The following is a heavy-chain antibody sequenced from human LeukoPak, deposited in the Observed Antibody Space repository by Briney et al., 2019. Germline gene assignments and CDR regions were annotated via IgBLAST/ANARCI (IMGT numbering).Heavy chain of an antibody. CDR2: ISSSSSYI. V-gene: IGHV3-21*01. CDR3: ARVFRRGYSGYDLIGFDY. J-gene: IGHJ4*02. D-gene: IGHD5-12*01. CDR1: GFTFSSYE. Sequence: GGSLRLSCAASGFTFSSYEMHWVRQAPGKGLEWVSSISSSSSYIYYADSVKGRFTISRDNAKNSLYLQMNSLRAEDTAVYYCARVFRRGYSGYDLIGFDYWGQGTLVTVSS.